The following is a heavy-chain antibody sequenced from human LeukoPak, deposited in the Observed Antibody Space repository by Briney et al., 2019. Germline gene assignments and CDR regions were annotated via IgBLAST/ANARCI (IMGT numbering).Heavy chain of an antibody. CDR2: INHSGST. V-gene: IGHV4-39*07. Sequence: PSETLSLTCTVSGGSISSGSYYWSWIRQPPGKGLEWIGEINHSGSTNYNPSLKSRVTISVDTSKNQFSLKLSSVTAVDTAVYYCARGSYSYGFDYWGQGTLVTVSS. CDR1: GGSISSGSYY. D-gene: IGHD5-18*01. CDR3: ARGSYSYGFDY. J-gene: IGHJ4*02.